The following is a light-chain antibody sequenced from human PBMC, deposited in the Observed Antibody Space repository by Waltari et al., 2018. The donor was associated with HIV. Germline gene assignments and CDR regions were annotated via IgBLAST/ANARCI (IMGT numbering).Light chain of an antibody. CDR3: ISYTSSSTLV. V-gene: IGLV2-14*01. CDR2: EVR. Sequence: QSALTQPASVSGSPGQSITISCTGTSSDVGGYNFVSWFQPHPGKAPKVMIYEVRNRPSGFSNRFSCSKSGNTASLTISGLQAEDEPDYYFISYTSSSTLVFGGGTNLTVL. CDR1: SSDVGGYNF. J-gene: IGLJ2*01.